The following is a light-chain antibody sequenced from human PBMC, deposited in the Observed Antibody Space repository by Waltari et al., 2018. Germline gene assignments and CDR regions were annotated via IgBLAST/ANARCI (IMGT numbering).Light chain of an antibody. CDR3: QKYDSLPST. V-gene: IGKV3-20*01. CDR2: HQS. J-gene: IGKJ1*01. CDR1: QRVSKY. Sequence: EIALTQSPGSLHLSPGARATTSCRASQRVSKYLAWYQQKPGQAPRLLIYHQSSRAAGIADTISGSGFGTAFSLTISRREPEDFAVYYCQKYDSLPSTFGQGTKVEIK.